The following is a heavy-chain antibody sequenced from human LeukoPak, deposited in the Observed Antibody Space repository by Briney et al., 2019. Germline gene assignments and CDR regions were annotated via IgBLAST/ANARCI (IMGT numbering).Heavy chain of an antibody. J-gene: IGHJ4*02. CDR2: ISGGGRST. V-gene: IGHV3-23*01. CDR3: ARERYFDY. Sequence: GGSLRLSCAASGFTFSSYSMNWVRQAPGKGLEWVPTISGGGRSTDYADSVKGRFTISRDNSKNTLYLQMNGLRAEDTAVYYCARERYFDYWGQGTLVTVSS. CDR1: GFTFSSYS.